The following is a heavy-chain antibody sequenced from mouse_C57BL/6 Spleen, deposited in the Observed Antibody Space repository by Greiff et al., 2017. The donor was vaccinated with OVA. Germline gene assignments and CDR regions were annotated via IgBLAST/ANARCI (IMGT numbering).Heavy chain of an antibody. V-gene: IGHV5-4*03. D-gene: IGHD1-1*01. J-gene: IGHJ4*01. CDR3: ARGPPYYYGSSYNAMDY. CDR2: ISDGGSYT. Sequence: EVKLMESGGGLVKPGGSLKLSCAASGFTFSSYAMSWVRQTPEKRLEWVATISDGGSYTYYPDNVKGRFTISRDNAKNNLYLQMRQLKSEDTAMYYCARGPPYYYGSSYNAMDYWGQGTSVTVSS. CDR1: GFTFSSYA.